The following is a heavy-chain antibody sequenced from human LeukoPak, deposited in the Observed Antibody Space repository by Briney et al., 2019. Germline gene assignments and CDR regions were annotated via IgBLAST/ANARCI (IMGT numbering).Heavy chain of an antibody. D-gene: IGHD4-11*01. CDR1: GGSISSSSYY. CDR3: ARRPMTTVTTPRGFDY. Sequence: SETLSLTCTVSGGSISSSSYYWGWIRQPPGKGLEWIGSIYYCGSTYYNPSLKSRVTISVDTSKNQFSLKLSSVTAADTAVYYCARRPMTTVTTPRGFDYWGQGTLVTVSS. CDR2: IYYCGST. V-gene: IGHV4-39*01. J-gene: IGHJ4*02.